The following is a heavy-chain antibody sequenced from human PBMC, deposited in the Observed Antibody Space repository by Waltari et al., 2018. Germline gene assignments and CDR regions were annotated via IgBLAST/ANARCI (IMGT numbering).Heavy chain of an antibody. CDR3: ARDTPGDGIDY. CDR2: ANSDGSSQ. J-gene: IGHJ4*02. V-gene: IGHV3-74*01. Sequence: EVQLVESGGGLVQPGGSLRLSCAASGFTFSNYWMHWVRQVPGKGLIWVSNANSDGSSQTYADSGKGRCTISRDNAKNTLYLQMNSLRAEDTAIYYCARDTPGDGIDYWGQGILVTVSS. D-gene: IGHD7-27*01. CDR1: GFTFSNYW.